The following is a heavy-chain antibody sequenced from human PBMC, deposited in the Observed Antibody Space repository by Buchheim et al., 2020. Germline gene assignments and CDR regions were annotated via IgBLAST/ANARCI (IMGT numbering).Heavy chain of an antibody. D-gene: IGHD6-6*01. Sequence: EVQLLESGGGLVQPGGSLRLSCAASGFTFRSYAMSWVRKAPGKGLEWVSTINNGGDSTYFADYVKGRFPFSRDNSKKQLFLQMNSLRAEDTAIYYCAKQRSDSNSLDYWGQGTL. CDR2: INNGGDST. V-gene: IGHV3-23*01. J-gene: IGHJ4*02. CDR1: GFTFRSYA. CDR3: AKQRSDSNSLDY.